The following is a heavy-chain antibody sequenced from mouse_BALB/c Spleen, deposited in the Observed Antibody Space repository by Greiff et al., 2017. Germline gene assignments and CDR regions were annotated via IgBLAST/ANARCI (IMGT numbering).Heavy chain of an antibody. CDR3: ARGLTGTGAMDY. D-gene: IGHD4-1*01. CDR1: GFTFSSFG. J-gene: IGHJ4*01. V-gene: IGHV5-17*02. CDR2: ISSGSSTI. Sequence: EVQLQESGGGLVQPGGSRKLSCAASGFTFSSFGMHWVRQAPEKGLEWVAYISSGSSTIYYADTVKGRFTISRDNPKNTLFLQMTSLRSEDTAMYYCARGLTGTGAMDYWGQGTSVTVSS.